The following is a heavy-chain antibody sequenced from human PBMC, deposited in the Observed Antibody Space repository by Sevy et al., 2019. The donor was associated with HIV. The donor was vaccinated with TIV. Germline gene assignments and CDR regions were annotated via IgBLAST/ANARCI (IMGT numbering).Heavy chain of an antibody. V-gene: IGHV3-11*01. Sequence: GGSLRLSCAASGFTFSDYYMSWIRQAPGKGLEWVSYISSSGSTIYYADSVKGRFTISRDNAKNSLYLQMNSLRAEDTAVYYCARNLLMAARSPYYYYGMDVWGQGTTVTVSS. J-gene: IGHJ6*02. CDR3: ARNLLMAARSPYYYYGMDV. CDR1: GFTFSDYY. D-gene: IGHD6-6*01. CDR2: ISSSGSTI.